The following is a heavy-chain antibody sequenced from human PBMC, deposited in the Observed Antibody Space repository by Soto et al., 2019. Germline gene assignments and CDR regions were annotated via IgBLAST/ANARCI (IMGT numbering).Heavy chain of an antibody. J-gene: IGHJ5*02. Sequence: QVQLVQSGAEVKKPGASVKVSCKASGYTFTSYGISWVRQAPGQGLEWMGWISAYNGNTNYAQKLQGRVTMTTDTPTSTAYMELRSLRADDTAVYYCARESIAAAKPGDDWFDPWGQGTLVTVSS. CDR2: ISAYNGNT. D-gene: IGHD6-13*01. CDR1: GYTFTSYG. CDR3: ARESIAAAKPGDDWFDP. V-gene: IGHV1-18*01.